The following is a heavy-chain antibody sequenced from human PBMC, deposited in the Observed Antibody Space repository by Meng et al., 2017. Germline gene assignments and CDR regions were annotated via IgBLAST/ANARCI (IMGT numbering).Heavy chain of an antibody. D-gene: IGHD3-22*01. V-gene: IGHV4-59*01. Sequence: GSLRLSCTVSGGSISSYYWSWIRQPPGKGLEWIGYIYYSGSTNYNPSLKSRVTISVDTSKNQFSLKLSSVTAADTAVYYCARSGHDYYDSSGYFFIDAFDIWGQGTMVTVSS. CDR1: GGSISSYY. CDR3: ARSGHDYYDSSGYFFIDAFDI. J-gene: IGHJ3*02. CDR2: IYYSGST.